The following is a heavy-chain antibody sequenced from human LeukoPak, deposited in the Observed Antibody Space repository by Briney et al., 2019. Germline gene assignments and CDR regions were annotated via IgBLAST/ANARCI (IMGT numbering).Heavy chain of an antibody. CDR2: ISSSSSYI. V-gene: IGHV3-21*01. J-gene: IGHJ6*03. CDR1: GFTFSSYS. D-gene: IGHD7-27*01. Sequence: GGSLRLSCAASGFTFSSYSMNWVRQAPGKGLEWVSSISSSSSYIYYADSVKGRFTISRDNAKNSLYLQMNSLRAEDTAVYYCARLQNIVTGPRYYYYYMDVWGKGTTVTVSS. CDR3: ARLQNIVTGPRYYYYYMDV.